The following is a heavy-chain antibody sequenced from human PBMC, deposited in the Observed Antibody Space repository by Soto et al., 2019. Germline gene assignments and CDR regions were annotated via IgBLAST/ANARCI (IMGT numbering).Heavy chain of an antibody. J-gene: IGHJ5*02. CDR1: GGSVNGYY. Sequence: SETLSLTCAVYGGSVNGYYWNWIRQPPGKGLEWIGGINHTGGTHYNPSLKSRVTMSVDTSKNQFSLRLSSVTAADTAIYYCATRITVFGLLIPPFDPWGQGTQVTVSS. V-gene: IGHV4-34*01. CDR3: ATRITVFGLLIPPFDP. D-gene: IGHD3-3*01. CDR2: INHTGGT.